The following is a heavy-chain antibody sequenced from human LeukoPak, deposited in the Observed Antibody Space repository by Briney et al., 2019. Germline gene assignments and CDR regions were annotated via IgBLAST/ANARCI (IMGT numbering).Heavy chain of an antibody. CDR3: AKAGITMIVVVSKYFQH. V-gene: IGHV3-23*01. CDR1: GFTFSSYA. CDR2: ISGNGGST. J-gene: IGHJ1*01. Sequence: GGSLRLSCAASGFTFSSYAMSWVRRAPGKGLEWVSAISGNGGSTYYADSVKGRFTISRDNSKNTLYLQMNSLRAEDTAVYYCAKAGITMIVVVSKYFQHWGQGTLVTVSS. D-gene: IGHD3-22*01.